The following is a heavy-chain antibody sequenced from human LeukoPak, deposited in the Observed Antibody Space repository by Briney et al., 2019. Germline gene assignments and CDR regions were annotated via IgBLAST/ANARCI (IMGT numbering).Heavy chain of an antibody. D-gene: IGHD3-16*01. J-gene: IGHJ5*02. Sequence: GGSLRLSCAASGFTFSSYAMSWVRQAPGKGLEWVSAISGSGGSTYYADSVKGRFTISRDNSKNTLYLQMNSLRAEDTAVYYCAKPWAIMITFGGVKDPLFPWGQGTLVTVSS. CDR2: ISGSGGST. CDR1: GFTFSSYA. V-gene: IGHV3-23*01. CDR3: AKPWAIMITFGGVKDPLFP.